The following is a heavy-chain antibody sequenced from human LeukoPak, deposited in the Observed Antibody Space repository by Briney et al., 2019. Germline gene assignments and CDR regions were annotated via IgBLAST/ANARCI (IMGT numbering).Heavy chain of an antibody. Sequence: ASVKVSCKASGGTFSSYAISWVRQAPGQGLEWMGGIIPIFGTANYAQKFQGRVTITADESTSTAYMELSSLRFEDTAVYYCARDSDTAMVMRINAYNWFDPWGQGTLVTVSS. D-gene: IGHD5-18*01. V-gene: IGHV1-69*13. J-gene: IGHJ5*02. CDR1: GGTFSSYA. CDR3: ARDSDTAMVMRINAYNWFDP. CDR2: IIPIFGTA.